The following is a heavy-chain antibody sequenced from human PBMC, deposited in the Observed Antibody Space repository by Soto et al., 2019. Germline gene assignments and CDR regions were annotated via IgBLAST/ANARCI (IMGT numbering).Heavy chain of an antibody. J-gene: IGHJ6*04. CDR2: IYPGDSDT. CDR1: GYKFTNYW. Sequence: GESLKISCKGSGYKFTNYWLGWVRQMPGKGPEWMGIIYPGDSDTRYSPSFQGQVTISADKSISTAYLQWSSLKASDTAMYYCARHSGEYRGGFLSVLDFWGKGTTVPVSS. V-gene: IGHV5-51*01. CDR3: ARHSGEYRGGFLSVLDF. D-gene: IGHD2-21*01.